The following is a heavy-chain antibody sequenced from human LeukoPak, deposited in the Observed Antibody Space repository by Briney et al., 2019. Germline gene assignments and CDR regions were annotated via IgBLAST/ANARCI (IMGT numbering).Heavy chain of an antibody. CDR1: GGTFSSYA. J-gene: IGHJ4*02. Sequence: SVKVSCKASGGTFSSYAISWVRQAPGQGLEWMGGIIPIFGTANYAQKFQGRVTITADESTSTAYMELSSLRSEDTAVYYCARDRLVRGVTIFDYWGQGTLVTVSS. D-gene: IGHD3-10*01. CDR2: IIPIFGTA. V-gene: IGHV1-69*13. CDR3: ARDRLVRGVTIFDY.